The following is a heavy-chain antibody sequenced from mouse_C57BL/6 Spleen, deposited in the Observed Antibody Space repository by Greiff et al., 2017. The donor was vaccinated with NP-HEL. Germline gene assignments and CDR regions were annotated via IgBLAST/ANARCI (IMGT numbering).Heavy chain of an antibody. J-gene: IGHJ1*03. Sequence: QVQLQQPGAELVMPGASVKLSCKASGYTFTSYWMYWVKQRPGQGLEWIGEIDPSDSYTNYNQKFKGKSTLTVDKSSSTAYMQLSSLTSEDSAVYYCARNYGDVWGTGTTVTVSS. CDR2: IDPSDSYT. CDR1: GYTFTSYW. V-gene: IGHV1-69*01. D-gene: IGHD1-1*01. CDR3: ARNYGDV.